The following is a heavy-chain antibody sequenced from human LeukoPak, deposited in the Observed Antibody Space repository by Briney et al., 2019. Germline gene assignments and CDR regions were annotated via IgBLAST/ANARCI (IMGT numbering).Heavy chain of an antibody. Sequence: PGGSLRLSCAASGFTFSDYYMSWIRQAPGKGLEWVSYISSSGSTIYYADSVKGRFTISRDNAKNSLYLQMNSLRAEDTAVYYCARDLFPSATVVFDYWGQETLVTVSS. CDR1: GFTFSDYY. D-gene: IGHD2-21*01. CDR2: ISSSGSTI. CDR3: ARDLFPSATVVFDY. J-gene: IGHJ4*02. V-gene: IGHV3-11*01.